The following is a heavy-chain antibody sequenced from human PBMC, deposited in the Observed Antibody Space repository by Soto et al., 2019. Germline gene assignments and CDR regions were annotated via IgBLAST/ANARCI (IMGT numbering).Heavy chain of an antibody. D-gene: IGHD6-6*01. CDR2: IYSSGAT. Sequence: SETLSLTCTVSSDSFSSGDYSWSWIRQHPGKGLEWIGYIYSSGATYSNPSLKSQVTVSVDTSKNQFSLKLSSVTAADTAVYYCARGGSAARPPFDYWGQGTLVTVSS. V-gene: IGHV4-31*01. CDR3: ARGGSAARPPFDY. J-gene: IGHJ4*02. CDR1: SDSFSSGDYS.